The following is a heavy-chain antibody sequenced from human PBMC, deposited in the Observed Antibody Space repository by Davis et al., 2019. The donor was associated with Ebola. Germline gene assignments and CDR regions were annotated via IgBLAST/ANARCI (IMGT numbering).Heavy chain of an antibody. D-gene: IGHD5-24*01. J-gene: IGHJ4*02. CDR1: GFTFSRSW. CDR2: ITPDGNAE. CDR3: TRADWREGPADGAN. V-gene: IGHV3-7*01. Sequence: PGGSLRLSCVVSGFTFSRSWMSWVRQVQGKGLELVANITPDGNAEYHVDSVKGRFTISRDNAKDSLYLQMNSLRVEDTAIYYCTRADWREGPADGANWGQGTLVTVS.